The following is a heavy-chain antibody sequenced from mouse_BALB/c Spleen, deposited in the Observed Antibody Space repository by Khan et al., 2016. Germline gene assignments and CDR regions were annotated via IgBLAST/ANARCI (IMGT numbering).Heavy chain of an antibody. V-gene: IGHV1-9*01. CDR2: ILPGSGST. CDR1: GYTFSSYW. J-gene: IGHJ3*01. Sequence: QVQLQQSGAELMKPGASVKISCKATGYTFSSYWIEWVKERPGHGLEWIGKILPGSGSTNYNEKFKGKATFTAETSSHTAYMQLSSLTSEYSAVFYCARGAYWGQGTLVTVSA. CDR3: ARGAY.